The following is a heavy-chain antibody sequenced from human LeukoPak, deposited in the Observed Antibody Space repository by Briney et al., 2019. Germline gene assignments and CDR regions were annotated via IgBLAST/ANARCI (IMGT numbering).Heavy chain of an antibody. CDR1: AFPVSTNH. V-gene: IGHV3-53*01. CDR3: AGGRQCGLNDDRGGCFDY. J-gene: IGHJ4*02. Sequence: PGGSLRLSCAASAFPVSTNHVTWVRLAPGKGLEWVSIIYKAGATFYPDSVKGRFSISRDNSKNIVYLKMNSLRAEDRVVYYCAGGRQCGLNDDRGGCFDYWGQGTLVTVSS. D-gene: IGHD3-16*01. CDR2: IYKAGAT.